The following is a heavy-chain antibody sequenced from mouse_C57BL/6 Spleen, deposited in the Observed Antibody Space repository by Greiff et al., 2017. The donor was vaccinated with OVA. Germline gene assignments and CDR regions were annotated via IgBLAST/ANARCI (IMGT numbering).Heavy chain of an antibody. V-gene: IGHV1-26*01. Sequence: VQLQQSGPELVKPGASVKISCKASGYTFTDYYMNWVKQSHGKSLEWIGDINPNNGGTSYNQKFKGKATLTVDKSSSTAYMELRSLTSEDSAVYYCARRSYYYGSSSAWFAYWGQGTPVTVSA. CDR2: INPNNGGT. CDR3: ARRSYYYGSSSAWFAY. J-gene: IGHJ3*01. CDR1: GYTFTDYY. D-gene: IGHD1-1*01.